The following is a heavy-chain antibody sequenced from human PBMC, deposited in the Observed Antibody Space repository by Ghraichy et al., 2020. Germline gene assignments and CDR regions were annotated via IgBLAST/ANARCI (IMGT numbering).Heavy chain of an antibody. CDR2: IRSDGSST. V-gene: IGHV3-74*01. CDR3: AREGAAADFDH. J-gene: IGHJ4*02. D-gene: IGHD6-13*01. Sequence: GGSLRLSCAASGFTFSGYWMHWVRQAPGKGLVWVSRIRSDGSSTSYADSVKGRFTISRDKTKNTLDLQMNSLRAEDTAIYYCAREGAAADFDHWGQGTLATVSS. CDR1: GFTFSGYW.